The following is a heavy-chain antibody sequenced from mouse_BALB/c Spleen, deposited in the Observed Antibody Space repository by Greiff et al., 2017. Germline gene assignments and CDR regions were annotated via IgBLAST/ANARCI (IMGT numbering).Heavy chain of an antibody. Sequence: EVKVEESGGGLVKPGGSLKLSCAASGFAFSSYDMSWVRQTPEKRLEWVAYISSGGGSTYYPDTVKGRFTISRDNAKNTLYLQMSSLKSEDTAMYYCARRDLAMDYWGQGTSVTVSS. J-gene: IGHJ4*01. V-gene: IGHV5-12-1*01. CDR2: ISSGGGST. CDR1: GFAFSSYD. CDR3: ARRDLAMDY.